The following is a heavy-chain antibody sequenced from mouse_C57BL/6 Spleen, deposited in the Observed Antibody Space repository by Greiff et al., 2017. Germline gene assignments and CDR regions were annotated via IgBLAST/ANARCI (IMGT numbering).Heavy chain of an antibody. CDR1: GYTFTDYY. J-gene: IGHJ3*01. Sequence: EVQLQQSGPVLVKPGASVKMSCKASGYTFTDYYMNWVKQSHGKSLEWIGVINPYNGGTSYNQKFKGKATLTVDKSSSTAYMELNSLTSEDSAVYYCARPFAFYYGNQAWFAYWGQGTLVTVSA. D-gene: IGHD2-1*01. V-gene: IGHV1-19*01. CDR3: ARPFAFYYGNQAWFAY. CDR2: INPYNGGT.